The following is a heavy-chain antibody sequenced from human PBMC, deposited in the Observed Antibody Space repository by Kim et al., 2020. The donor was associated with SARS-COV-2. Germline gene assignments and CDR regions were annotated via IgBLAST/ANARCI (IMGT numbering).Heavy chain of an antibody. CDR3: ARVGGEGVAAAVFGY. D-gene: IGHD6-13*01. V-gene: IGHV1-3*01. J-gene: IGHJ4*02. CDR2: INAGNGNT. CDR1: GYTFTSYA. Sequence: ASVKVSCKASGYTFTSYAMHWVRQAPGQRLEWMGWINAGNGNTKYSQKFQGRVTITRDTSASTAYMELSSLRSEDTAVYYCARVGGEGVAAAVFGYWGQGTLVTVSS.